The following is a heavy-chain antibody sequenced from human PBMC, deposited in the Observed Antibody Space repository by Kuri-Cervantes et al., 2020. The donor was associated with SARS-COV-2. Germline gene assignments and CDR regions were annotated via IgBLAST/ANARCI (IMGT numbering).Heavy chain of an antibody. D-gene: IGHD2-2*01. V-gene: IGHV3-30-3*01. CDR3: ARVIPAAILLTGSGSNWFDP. CDR2: ISYDGSNK. Sequence: LSLTCAASGFTFSSYAMHWVRQAPGKGLEWVAVISYDGSNKYYADSVKGRFTISRDNSKNTLYLQMNSLRAEDTAVYYCARVIPAAILLTGSGSNWFDPWGQGTLVTVS. CDR1: GFTFSSYA. J-gene: IGHJ5*02.